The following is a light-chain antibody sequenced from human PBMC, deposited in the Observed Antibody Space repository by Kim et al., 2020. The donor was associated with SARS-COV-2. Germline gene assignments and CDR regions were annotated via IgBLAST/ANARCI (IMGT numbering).Light chain of an antibody. Sequence: PAAVSRRASQSLVYSDVSSYLNWFHQRPGKSPWRLIYKVSTRDSGVPARFSGSGSGTDFTLQISRVEAEDVGVYYCKQGTHWPFTFGPGTKVDIK. CDR2: KVS. V-gene: IGKV2-30*01. J-gene: IGKJ3*01. CDR3: KQGTHWPFT. CDR1: QSLVYSDVSSY.